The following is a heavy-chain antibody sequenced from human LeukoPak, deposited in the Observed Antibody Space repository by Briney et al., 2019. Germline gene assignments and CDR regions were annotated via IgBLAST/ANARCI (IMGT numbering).Heavy chain of an antibody. CDR2: INHSGST. CDR3: ARRDYYGSGSYFGYYYYKDV. D-gene: IGHD3-10*01. CDR1: GGSFSGYY. Sequence: SETLSLTCAVYGGSFSGYYWSWIRQPPGKGLEWIGEINHSGSTNYNPSLKSRVTISVDTSKNQFSLKLSSVTAADTAVYYCARRDYYGSGSYFGYYYYKDVWGKGTTVTVSS. J-gene: IGHJ6*03. V-gene: IGHV4-34*01.